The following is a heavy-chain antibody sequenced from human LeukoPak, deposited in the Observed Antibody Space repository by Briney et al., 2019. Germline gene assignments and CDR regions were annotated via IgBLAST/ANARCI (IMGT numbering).Heavy chain of an antibody. CDR1: GFTVSSNY. CDR2: IYSGGST. J-gene: IGHJ4*02. D-gene: IGHD1-26*01. CDR3: ARYQSGSYFPQTRYFDY. Sequence: GGSLRLSCAASGFTVSSNYMSWVRQAPGKGLEWVSVIYSGGSTYYADSVKGRFTISRDNSKNTLYLQMNSLRAEDTAVYYCARYQSGSYFPQTRYFDYWGQGTLVTVSS. V-gene: IGHV3-66*01.